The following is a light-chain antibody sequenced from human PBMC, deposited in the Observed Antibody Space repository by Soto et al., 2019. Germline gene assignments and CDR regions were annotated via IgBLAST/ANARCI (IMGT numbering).Light chain of an antibody. CDR2: GAS. Sequence: EIVLTQSPGTLSLSPGERATLSCRASQSVSSSYLAWYQQKPGQAPRQLIYGASSRATGIPDRFSGSGSGTDFPLNITRLEPEDFAVYYCQHYRTSFRGGTRVEIK. V-gene: IGKV3-20*01. J-gene: IGKJ4*01. CDR3: QHYRTS. CDR1: QSVSSSY.